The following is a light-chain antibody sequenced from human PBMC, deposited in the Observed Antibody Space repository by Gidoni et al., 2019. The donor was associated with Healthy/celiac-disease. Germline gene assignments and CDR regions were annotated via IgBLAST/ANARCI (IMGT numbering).Light chain of an antibody. V-gene: IGLV2-8*01. Sequence: QSALTQPPSASGSPGQSVTISCTGTSRDVGGYNYVSWYQQHPGKAPKLMTYEVSKRPSGVPDRFSGSKSGNTASLTVSGLQAEDEADYYCSSYAGSNNLRVFGTGTKVTVL. J-gene: IGLJ1*01. CDR2: EVS. CDR1: SRDVGGYNY. CDR3: SSYAGSNNLRV.